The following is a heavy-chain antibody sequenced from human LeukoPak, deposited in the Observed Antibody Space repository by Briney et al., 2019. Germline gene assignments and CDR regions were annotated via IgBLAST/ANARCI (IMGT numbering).Heavy chain of an antibody. CDR1: GFTFNSYE. J-gene: IGHJ4*02. CDR3: ARDQDIELEWLRLFDY. CDR2: ISTSGSTM. V-gene: IGHV3-48*03. Sequence: GGSLRLSCAASGFTFNSYEMNWVRQAPGKGLEWVSYISTSGSTMYYADSVKGRFTISRDNAKNSLYLQMNSLRAEDTAVYYCARDQDIELEWLRLFDYWGQGTLVTVSS. D-gene: IGHD5-12*01.